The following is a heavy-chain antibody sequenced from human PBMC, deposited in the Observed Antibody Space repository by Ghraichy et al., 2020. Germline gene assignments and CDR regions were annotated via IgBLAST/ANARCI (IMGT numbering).Heavy chain of an antibody. CDR1: GFTFSSYA. CDR2: ISGSGGST. J-gene: IGHJ4*02. D-gene: IGHD6-19*01. CDR3: AKGGEPGYSSGWFSFFDY. Sequence: GGSLRLSCAASGFTFSSYAMSWVRQAPGKGLEWVSAISGSGGSTYYADSVKGRFTISRDNSKNTLYLQMNSLRAEDTAVYYCAKGGEPGYSSGWFSFFDYWGQGTLVTVSS. V-gene: IGHV3-23*01.